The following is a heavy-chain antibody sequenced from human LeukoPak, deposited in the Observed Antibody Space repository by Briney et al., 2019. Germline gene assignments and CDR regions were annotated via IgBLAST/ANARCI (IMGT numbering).Heavy chain of an antibody. D-gene: IGHD2-21*01. J-gene: IGHJ6*02. CDR2: ITGSGDST. V-gene: IGHV3-23*01. CDR3: ARLLRFYYKGLDV. Sequence: GGSLRLSCAASGFTFSSYAMSWVRRAPGQGLEWVSAITGSGDSTYYADSVKGRFTISRDNSKNTLYLQVNSLRGEDTAVYYCARLLRFYYKGLDVWGRGTTVIVSS. CDR1: GFTFSSYA.